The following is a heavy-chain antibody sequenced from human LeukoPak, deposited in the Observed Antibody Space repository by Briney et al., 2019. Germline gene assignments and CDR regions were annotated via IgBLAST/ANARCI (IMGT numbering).Heavy chain of an antibody. D-gene: IGHD6-19*01. J-gene: IGHJ2*01. CDR3: AKDLSVAGTGWYFDL. V-gene: IGHV3-23*01. CDR2: ISGSGGST. CDR1: GFTFSSYA. Sequence: PGGSLRLSCAASGFTFSSYAMSWVRQAPGKGLEWVSAISGSGGSTYYADSVKGRFTISRDNSKNTLYLQMNSLRAEDTAVYYCAKDLSVAGTGWYFDLWGQGTLVTVSS.